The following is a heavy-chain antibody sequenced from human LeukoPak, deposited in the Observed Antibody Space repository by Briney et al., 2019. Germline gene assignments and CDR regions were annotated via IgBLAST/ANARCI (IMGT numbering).Heavy chain of an antibody. Sequence: PGGSLRLSCAASGFTVTNYYVHWVRQAPGKGLEWVAVISYDGSNKYYADSVKGRFTISRDNSKNTLYLQMNSLRAEDTAVYYCARGGGLTTVTTGGLDYWGQGTLVTVSS. CDR2: ISYDGSNK. CDR1: GFTVTNYY. CDR3: ARGGGLTTVTTGGLDY. J-gene: IGHJ4*02. V-gene: IGHV3-30*03. D-gene: IGHD4-17*01.